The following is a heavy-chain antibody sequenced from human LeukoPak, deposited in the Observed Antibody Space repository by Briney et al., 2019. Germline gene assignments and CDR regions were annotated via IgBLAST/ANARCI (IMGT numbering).Heavy chain of an antibody. J-gene: IGHJ3*02. CDR2: INHSGST. V-gene: IGHV4-34*01. CDR3: ARIHYYDSSGYYYSGYSDAFDI. Sequence: SETLSLTCAVYGGSSSGYYWSWIRQRPGKGLEWIGEINHSGSTNYNPSLKSRVTISVDTSKNQFSLKLSSVTAADTAVYYCARIHYYDSSGYYYSGYSDAFDIWGQGTMVTVSS. D-gene: IGHD3-22*01. CDR1: GGSSSGYY.